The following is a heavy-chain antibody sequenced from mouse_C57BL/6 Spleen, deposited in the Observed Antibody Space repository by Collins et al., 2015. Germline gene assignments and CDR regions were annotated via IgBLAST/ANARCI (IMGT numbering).Heavy chain of an antibody. CDR3: ARSGGNYVDFDY. D-gene: IGHD2-1*01. CDR2: IHYSGST. V-gene: IGHV3-1*02. J-gene: IGHJ2*01. Sequence: PGNKLEWMGYIHYSGSTNYNPSLKSRISITRDTSKNQFFLQLNSVTTEDTATYYCARSGGNYVDFDYWGQGTTLTVSS.